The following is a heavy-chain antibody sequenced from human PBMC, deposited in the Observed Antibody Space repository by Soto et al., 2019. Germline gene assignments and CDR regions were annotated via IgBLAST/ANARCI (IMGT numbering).Heavy chain of an antibody. CDR1: GFTFSSYG. V-gene: IGHV3-33*01. CDR2: IWYDGSNK. D-gene: IGHD3-10*01. CDR3: ARGGSVRGVIIPYY. Sequence: PGGSLRLSCAASGFTFSSYGMHWVRQAPGKGLEWVAVIWYDGSNKYYADSVKGRFTISRDNSKNTLYLQMNSLRAEDTAVYYCARGGSVRGVIIPYYWGQGTLVTVSS. J-gene: IGHJ4*02.